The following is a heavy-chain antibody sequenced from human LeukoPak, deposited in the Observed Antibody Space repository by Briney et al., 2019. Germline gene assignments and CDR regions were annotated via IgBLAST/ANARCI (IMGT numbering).Heavy chain of an antibody. D-gene: IGHD2-15*01. CDR3: ARVVAASYFDY. Sequence: GGSLRLSCTASGFTFSDYYMSWVRQAPGKGLEWLSYISSRGTTISYADSVKGRFTISRDNSKNTLYLQMNSLRAEDTAVYYCARVVAASYFDYWGQGTLVTVSS. CDR2: ISSRGTTI. J-gene: IGHJ4*02. CDR1: GFTFSDYY. V-gene: IGHV3-11*01.